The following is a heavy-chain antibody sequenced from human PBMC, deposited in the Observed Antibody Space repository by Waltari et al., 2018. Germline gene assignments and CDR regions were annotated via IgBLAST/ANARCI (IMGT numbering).Heavy chain of an antibody. CDR1: GGSFSGYY. D-gene: IGHD2-21*02. Sequence: QVQLQQWGAGLLKPSETLSLTCAVYGGSFSGYYWSWIRQPPGKGLEWIGEINHSGSTNYNPSLKSRGTISVDTSKNQFALKLSSVTAADTAVYYWRVTANYYYYYGMDVWGQGTTVNVSS. CDR3: RVTANYYYYYGMDV. J-gene: IGHJ6*02. V-gene: IGHV4-34*01. CDR2: INHSGST.